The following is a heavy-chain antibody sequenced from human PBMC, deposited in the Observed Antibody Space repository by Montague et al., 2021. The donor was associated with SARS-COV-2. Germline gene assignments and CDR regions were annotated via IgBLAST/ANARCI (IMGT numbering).Heavy chain of an antibody. CDR3: ARAQNTCFIANCVNYFDF. J-gene: IGHJ4*02. V-gene: IGHV4-59*01. CDR2: VDNSDGT. Sequence: SETLSLTCSVSGDSIRTNYWSWIRQPPGKGLEWIGYVDNSDGTNYSPSLRSRVTISIDTSKKQFSLRLNSVTAADTAMYYCARAQNTCFIANCVNYFDFWGLGAQVTVSS. CDR1: GDSIRTNY. D-gene: IGHD1-1*01.